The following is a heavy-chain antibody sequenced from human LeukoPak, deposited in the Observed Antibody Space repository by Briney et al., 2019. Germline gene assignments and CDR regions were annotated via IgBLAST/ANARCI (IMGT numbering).Heavy chain of an antibody. CDR2: ISFGGSEE. CDR1: GFTLSMYS. D-gene: IGHD2-2*03. Sequence: PGRSLRLSCAASGFTLSMYSLQWVRQAPGKGLEWVAVISFGGSEEFYADSVKGRFTISRDTSKNTLYLQMNSLRVEDTAVYFCASLDPTWAQSNWGQGTLVTVSS. J-gene: IGHJ4*02. V-gene: IGHV3-30*03. CDR3: ASLDPTWAQSN.